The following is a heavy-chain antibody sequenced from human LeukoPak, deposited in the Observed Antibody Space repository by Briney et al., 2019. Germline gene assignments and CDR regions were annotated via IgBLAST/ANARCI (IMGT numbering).Heavy chain of an antibody. D-gene: IGHD6-19*01. CDR1: GFTFSTYA. Sequence: GGSLRLSCAASGFTFSTYAITRVRQGPGKGLEWVSAIRPDGDRTYYANSVRGRFTISRDNSKDTVYLQINGLRVEDTAVYYRAREQSGTRGWYTVDYWGQGTLVTVSS. CDR2: IRPDGDRT. CDR3: AREQSGTRGWYTVDY. J-gene: IGHJ4*02. V-gene: IGHV3-23*01.